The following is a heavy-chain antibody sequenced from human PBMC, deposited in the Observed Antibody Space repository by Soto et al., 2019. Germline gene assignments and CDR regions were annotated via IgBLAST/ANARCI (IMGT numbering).Heavy chain of an antibody. CDR3: ARQKGDYGDYVGY. V-gene: IGHV4-39*01. CDR1: GGSISSSSYY. J-gene: IGHJ6*02. D-gene: IGHD4-17*01. Sequence: SETLSLTCTVSGGSISSSSYYWGWIRQPPGKGLEWIGSIYYSGSTYYNPSLKSRVTISVDTSKNQFSLKLSSVTAADTAVYYCARQKGDYGDYVGYWGQGTTVTVSS. CDR2: IYYSGST.